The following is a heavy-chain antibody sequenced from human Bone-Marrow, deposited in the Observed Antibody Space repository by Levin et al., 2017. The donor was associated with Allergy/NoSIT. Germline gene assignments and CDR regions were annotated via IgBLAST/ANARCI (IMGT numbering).Heavy chain of an antibody. CDR1: NYIFTNYG. V-gene: IGHV1-18*01. D-gene: IGHD3-10*01. CDR2: ISAYNGST. Sequence: PRASVKVSCKASNYIFTNYGFNWVRQAPGQGLEWMGWISAYNGSTKYAQKVQGRVTMTTDTSGSTAYMERRSLRSDDTAVYFCARSPCCYFDAFDLWGQGTMVTVSS. CDR3: ARSPCCYFDAFDL. J-gene: IGHJ3*01.